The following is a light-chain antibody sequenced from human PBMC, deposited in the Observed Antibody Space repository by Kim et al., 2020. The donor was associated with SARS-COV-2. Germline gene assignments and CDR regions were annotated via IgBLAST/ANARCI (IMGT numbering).Light chain of an antibody. CDR3: MQGTHWPFT. Sequence: PASISCRSSQSLVYGDGNTYLNWFHQRPGQSPRRLIYKVSNRDSGVPDRFSGSGSGTYFTLQISRVEAEDVGVYYCMQGTHWPFTFGPGTKVDIK. V-gene: IGKV2-30*01. CDR1: QSLVYGDGNTY. CDR2: KVS. J-gene: IGKJ3*01.